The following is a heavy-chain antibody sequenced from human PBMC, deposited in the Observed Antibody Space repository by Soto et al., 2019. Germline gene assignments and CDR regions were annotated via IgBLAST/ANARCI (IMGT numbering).Heavy chain of an antibody. Sequence: EVQLVESGGGLVQPGGSLRLSCVASGFTFRTYWMAWVRQAPEKGLEWVANIKYDESEKYYVDSVKGRFIVSRDNARNSLFVQMNSLRAEDTAVYYCARVRTEIYYGMYVWGQGTTVTVSS. J-gene: IGHJ6*02. V-gene: IGHV3-7*05. CDR1: GFTFRTYW. CDR2: IKYDESEK. CDR3: ARVRTEIYYGMYV.